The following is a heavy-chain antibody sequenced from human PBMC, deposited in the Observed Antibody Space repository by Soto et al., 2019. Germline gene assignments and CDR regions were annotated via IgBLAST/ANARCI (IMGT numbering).Heavy chain of an antibody. CDR3: ATITMMT. Sequence: QVQLVESGGGLVKPGGSLRLSCAASGFTFSDYYMSWIRQAPGKGLEWLSYISGSSDNTNYADSVKGRFTISRDNAKKSLYLEMNSLRAADTAVYYCATITMMTWGQGTLVTVSS. D-gene: IGHD3-22*01. J-gene: IGHJ5*02. CDR2: ISGSSDNT. V-gene: IGHV3-11*06. CDR1: GFTFSDYY.